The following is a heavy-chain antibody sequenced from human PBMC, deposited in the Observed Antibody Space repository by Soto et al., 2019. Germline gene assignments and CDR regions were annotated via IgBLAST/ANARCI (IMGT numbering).Heavy chain of an antibody. V-gene: IGHV1-18*01. Sequence: ASVKVSCKASGYTFTSYGISWVRQAPGQGLEWMGWISAYNGNTNYAQKFQGRVTITTDKSTSTAYMELSSLRSEDTAVYYCAKARPPLTNQGPFDYWGQGTLVTVSS. D-gene: IGHD7-27*01. J-gene: IGHJ4*02. CDR3: AKARPPLTNQGPFDY. CDR1: GYTFTSYG. CDR2: ISAYNGNT.